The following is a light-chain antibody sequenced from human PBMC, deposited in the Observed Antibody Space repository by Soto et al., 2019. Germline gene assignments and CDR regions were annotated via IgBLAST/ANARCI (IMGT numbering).Light chain of an antibody. CDR1: QGISSF. CDR3: QQVKSYPWT. J-gene: IGKJ1*01. Sequence: DIQLTQSPSFLSASVGDRVTITCRASQGISSFLAWYQHKPGKAPKLLMYAASTLQSGVPSRFSGSGSGTEFSLTISSLQPEDFATYYCQQVKSYPWTFGQGTKVDIK. V-gene: IGKV1-9*01. CDR2: AAS.